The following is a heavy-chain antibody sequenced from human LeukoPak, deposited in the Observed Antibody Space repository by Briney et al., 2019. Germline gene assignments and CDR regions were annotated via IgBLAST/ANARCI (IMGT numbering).Heavy chain of an antibody. CDR2: IKQDGSET. Sequence: PGGSLRLSCAASGFTFSSYWMTWVRQAPGKGLEWVANIKQDGSETYYVGSVKGRFTISRDNAKNSLYLQMNSLRAEDTAVYYCARDNIPRYSSGLDYFDYWGQGTLVTVSS. D-gene: IGHD6-19*01. CDR3: ARDNIPRYSSGLDYFDY. CDR1: GFTFSSYW. J-gene: IGHJ4*02. V-gene: IGHV3-7*01.